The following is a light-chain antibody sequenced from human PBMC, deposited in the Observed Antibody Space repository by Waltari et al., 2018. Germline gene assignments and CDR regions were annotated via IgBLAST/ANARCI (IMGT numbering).Light chain of an antibody. Sequence: HSPLTHPPSVSAAPGQMVNIACSDISSTIGDASYSWYHQLPGTAPKLLIYYNDKRPSDIPDRFSGSKSGTSATLDITGLRTGDEADYYCGTWDSSVTVGEVVFGGGTKLTVL. CDR1: SSTIGDAS. V-gene: IGLV1-51*01. CDR2: YND. CDR3: GTWDSSVTVGEVV. J-gene: IGLJ2*01.